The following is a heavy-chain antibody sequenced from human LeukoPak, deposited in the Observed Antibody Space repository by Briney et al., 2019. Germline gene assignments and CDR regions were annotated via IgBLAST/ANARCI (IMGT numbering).Heavy chain of an antibody. J-gene: IGHJ3*02. CDR2: ITGSGGSA. CDR1: GFTFSTYA. CDR3: AKGSAAAGTIYTFDI. D-gene: IGHD6-13*01. Sequence: QSGGSLRLSCAASGFTFSTYAMSWVRQAPGKGLEWVSAITGSGGSAYYADSVKGRFTISRDNSKNTLNLQMNGLRAEDTAVYYCAKGSAAAGTIYTFDIWGQGTMVTVSS. V-gene: IGHV3-23*01.